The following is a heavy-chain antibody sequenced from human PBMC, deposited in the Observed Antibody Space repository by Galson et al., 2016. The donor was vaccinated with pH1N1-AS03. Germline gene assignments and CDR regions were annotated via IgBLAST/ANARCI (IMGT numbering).Heavy chain of an antibody. CDR2: IIPIFGNS. CDR1: GGTFNKYA. D-gene: IGHD4-23*01. J-gene: IGHJ4*02. Sequence: SVKVSCKAFGGTFNKYAITWVRQAPGQGLEWMGGIIPIFGNSDYAQKFQGRVTISTDKSTTTAYMELSSLRSEDTAVYYCVRGDGGNNFDFWGQGTLVTVSS. V-gene: IGHV1-69*05. CDR3: VRGDGGNNFDF.